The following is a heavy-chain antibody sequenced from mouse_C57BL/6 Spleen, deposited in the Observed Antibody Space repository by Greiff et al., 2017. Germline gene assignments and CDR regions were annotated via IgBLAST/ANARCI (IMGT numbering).Heavy chain of an antibody. V-gene: IGHV1-52*01. Sequence: VQLQQPGAELVRPGSSVKLSCKASGYTFTSYWMHWVKQRPIQGLEWIGNIDPSDSETHYNQKFKDKATLTVDKSSSTAYMQLSSLTSEDSAVYYCAREGELTGRYFDVWGTGTTVTVSS. CDR1: GYTFTSYW. D-gene: IGHD4-1*01. CDR2: IDPSDSET. J-gene: IGHJ1*03. CDR3: AREGELTGRYFDV.